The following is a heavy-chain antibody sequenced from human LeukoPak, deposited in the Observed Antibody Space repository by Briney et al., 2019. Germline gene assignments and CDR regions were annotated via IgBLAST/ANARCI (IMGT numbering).Heavy chain of an antibody. CDR3: ARDRARDYDILTGLDY. CDR1: GFTFSSYA. V-gene: IGHV3-30*04. D-gene: IGHD3-9*01. J-gene: IGHJ4*02. Sequence: GGSLRLSCAASGFTFSSYAMHWVRQAPGKGLEWVAVISYDGSNKYYADSVKGRFTISRDNSKNTLYLQMNSLRAEDTAVYYCARDRARDYDILTGLDYWGQGTLVTVSS. CDR2: ISYDGSNK.